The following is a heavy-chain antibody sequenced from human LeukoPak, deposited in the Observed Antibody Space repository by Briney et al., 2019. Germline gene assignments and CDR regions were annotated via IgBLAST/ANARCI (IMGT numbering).Heavy chain of an antibody. J-gene: IGHJ6*02. CDR3: AKGDARYGSGSYYPYYYGMDV. Sequence: GGSLRLSCAASGFTFSSYAMSWVRQAPGKGLEWVSAISGSGGSTYYADSVKGRFTISRDNSKNTLYLQMNSLRAEDTAVYYCAKGDARYGSGSYYPYYYGMDVWGQGTTVTVSS. V-gene: IGHV3-23*01. D-gene: IGHD3-10*01. CDR2: ISGSGGST. CDR1: GFTFSSYA.